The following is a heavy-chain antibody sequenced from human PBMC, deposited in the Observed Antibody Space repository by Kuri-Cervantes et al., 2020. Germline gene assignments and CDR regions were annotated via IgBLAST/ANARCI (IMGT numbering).Heavy chain of an antibody. J-gene: IGHJ4*02. CDR3: ARDKADY. CDR2: FDPEDGET. Sequence: ASVKVSCKVSGYTLTELSMHWVRQAPGKGLEWMGGFDPEDGETIYAQKFQGRVTMTRDTSTSTVYMELSSLRSEDTAVYYCARDKADYWGQGTLVTVSS. V-gene: IGHV1-24*01. CDR1: GYTLTELS.